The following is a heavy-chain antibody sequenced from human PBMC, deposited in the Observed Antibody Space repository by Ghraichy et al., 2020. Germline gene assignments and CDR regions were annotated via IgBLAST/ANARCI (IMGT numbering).Heavy chain of an antibody. V-gene: IGHV3-72*01. CDR1: GFTFSDHY. CDR2: TRNKANSYTT. Sequence: GGSLRLSCAASGFTFSDHYMDWVRQAPGKGLEWVGRTRNKANSYTTEYAASVKGRFTISRDDSKNSLYLQMNSLKTEDTAVYYCAREWGVAVAGPFDYWGQGTLVTVSS. CDR3: AREWGVAVAGPFDY. D-gene: IGHD6-19*01. J-gene: IGHJ4*02.